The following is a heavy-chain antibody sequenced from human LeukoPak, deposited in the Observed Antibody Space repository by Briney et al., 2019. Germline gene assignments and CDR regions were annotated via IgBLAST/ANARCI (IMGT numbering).Heavy chain of an antibody. J-gene: IGHJ4*02. D-gene: IGHD6-13*01. CDR2: ISSSGSTI. V-gene: IGHV3-11*01. CDR3: ATQLVGPYFDY. CDR1: GFTFSDYY. Sequence: GGSLRLSCAASGFTFSDYYMSWIRQAPGKGLEWVSYISSSGSTIYYADSVKGRSTISRDNAKNSPYLQMNSLRAEDTAVYYRATQLVGPYFDYWGQGTLVTVSS.